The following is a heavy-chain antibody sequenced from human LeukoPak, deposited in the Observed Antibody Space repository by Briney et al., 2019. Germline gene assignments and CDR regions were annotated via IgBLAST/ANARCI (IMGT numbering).Heavy chain of an antibody. J-gene: IGHJ6*02. CDR3: ARGHYGLDV. Sequence: GGSLRLSCAASVFTFSDHYMSWIRQAPGKGLEWVSYISTSSSHTDYADSVKGRFTISRDDAKDSLFLQMNSLRAEDTAVYYCARGHYGLDVWGQGTTVTVSS. CDR1: VFTFSDHY. CDR2: ISTSSSHT. V-gene: IGHV3-11*05.